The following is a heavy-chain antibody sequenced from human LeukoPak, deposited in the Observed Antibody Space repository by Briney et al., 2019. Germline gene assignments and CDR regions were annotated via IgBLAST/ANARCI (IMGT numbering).Heavy chain of an antibody. D-gene: IGHD2-15*01. CDR3: ARGHRRYSPYYYYYMDV. Sequence: GASVKVSCKASGYTFTGYYMHWVPQAPGQGLEWMGWINPNSGGTNYAQKFQGRVTMTRNTSISTAYMELSSLRSEDTAVYYCARGHRRYSPYYYYYMDVWGKGTTVTISS. CDR2: INPNSGGT. V-gene: IGHV1-2*02. CDR1: GYTFTGYY. J-gene: IGHJ6*03.